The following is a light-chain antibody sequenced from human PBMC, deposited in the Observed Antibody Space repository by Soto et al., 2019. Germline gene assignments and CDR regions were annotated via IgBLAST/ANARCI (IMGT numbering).Light chain of an antibody. V-gene: IGKV1-5*01. CDR1: QSLSRW. CDR2: DAS. Sequence: DIQMTQSPFTLSASVGDRVTITCRASQSLSRWLAWYQQKPGKAPKLLIYDASSLESGVPSRFSSSGSGTEFTLTISSLQPDDFASYYCQQYKDYSPTFGQGTKLEIK. CDR3: QQYKDYSPT. J-gene: IGKJ2*01.